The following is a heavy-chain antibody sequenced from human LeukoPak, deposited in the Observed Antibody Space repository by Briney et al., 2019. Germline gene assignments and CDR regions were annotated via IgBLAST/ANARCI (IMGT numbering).Heavy chain of an antibody. J-gene: IGHJ6*03. CDR1: GFTVSSNY. CDR2: IYSGGST. V-gene: IGHV3-53*01. CDR3: ARDGGYSYGGAYCYYMDA. Sequence: GGSLRLSCAASGFTVSSNYMSWVRQAPGKGLEWVSVIYSGGSTYYADSVKGRFTISRDNSKNTLYLQMNSLRAEDTAVYYCARDGGYSYGGAYCYYMDAWGKGTTVTVSS. D-gene: IGHD5-18*01.